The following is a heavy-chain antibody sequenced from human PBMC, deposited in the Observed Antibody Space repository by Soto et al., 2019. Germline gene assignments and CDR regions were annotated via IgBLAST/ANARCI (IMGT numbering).Heavy chain of an antibody. V-gene: IGHV1-46*01. D-gene: IGHD3-10*01. Sequence: EASVKVSCKASGYTFTNYYMHWVRQAPGQGLEWMGIIYPSGGSTRNAQKFQGRVTMTRDTSTSTVYMELSSLRSEDTAVYYCARDFSGHMDYWGRGTLVTVSA. CDR3: ARDFSGHMDY. CDR2: IYPSGGST. J-gene: IGHJ4*02. CDR1: GYTFTNYY.